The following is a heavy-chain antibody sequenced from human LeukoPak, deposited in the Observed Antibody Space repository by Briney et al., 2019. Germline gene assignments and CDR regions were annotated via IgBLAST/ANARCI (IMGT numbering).Heavy chain of an antibody. D-gene: IGHD3-10*01. CDR2: IYHSGST. Sequence: SETLSLTCTVSGYSISSGYYWGWIRQPPGKGLGWIGSIYHSGSTYYNPSLKSRVTISVDTSKNQFSLKLSSVTAADTAVYYCARGYGSGSYYTPSFDYWGQGTLVTVSS. J-gene: IGHJ4*02. CDR3: ARGYGSGSYYTPSFDY. CDR1: GYSISSGYY. V-gene: IGHV4-38-2*02.